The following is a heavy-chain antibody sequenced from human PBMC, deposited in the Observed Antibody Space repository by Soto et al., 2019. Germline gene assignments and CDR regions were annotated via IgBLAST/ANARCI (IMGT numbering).Heavy chain of an antibody. CDR2: ISISSSTI. V-gene: IGHV3-48*02. CDR3: ARGRPYYFDY. J-gene: IGHJ4*02. CDR1: GFTLSGYS. Sequence: TGGSLRLSCAASGFTLSGYSMNWVRQAPGKGLEWVSYISISSSTIYYADSVKGRFTISRDNAKNSLYLQMNSLRDEDTAMYYCARGRPYYFDYWGQGILVTVSS.